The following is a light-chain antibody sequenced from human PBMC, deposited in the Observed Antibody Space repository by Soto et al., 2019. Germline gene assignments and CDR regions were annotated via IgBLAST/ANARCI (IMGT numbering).Light chain of an antibody. J-gene: IGLJ2*01. Sequence: QSALTQPPSASGSPGQSVTISCTGTSSDVGGYNYVSWYQQHPGKAPKLMIYEVSKRPSGVPDRFSGSKSGNTASLTVSGLQAEDEADYCCSSYEGSNNPVVFGGGTKVTVL. CDR1: SSDVGGYNY. CDR3: SSYEGSNNPVV. CDR2: EVS. V-gene: IGLV2-8*01.